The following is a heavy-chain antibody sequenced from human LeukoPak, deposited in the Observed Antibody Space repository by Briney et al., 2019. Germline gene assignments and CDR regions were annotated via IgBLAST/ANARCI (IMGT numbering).Heavy chain of an antibody. D-gene: IGHD6-19*01. Sequence: SVKVSCKASGGTFSSYAISWVRQAPGQGLEWMGGIIPIFGTANYAQKFQGRATITADESTSTAYMELSSLRSEDTAVYYCASSPFWIAVAGVYWYFDLWGRGTLVTVSS. CDR1: GGTFSSYA. J-gene: IGHJ2*01. V-gene: IGHV1-69*13. CDR2: IIPIFGTA. CDR3: ASSPFWIAVAGVYWYFDL.